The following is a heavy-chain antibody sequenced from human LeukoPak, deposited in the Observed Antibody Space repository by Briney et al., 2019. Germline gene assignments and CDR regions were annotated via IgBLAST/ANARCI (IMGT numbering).Heavy chain of an antibody. CDR3: AKGRDKYQLLSKNWFDP. J-gene: IGHJ5*02. CDR2: ISWNSGSI. Sequence: GGSLRLSCAASGFTFDDYAMHWVRQAPGKGLEWVSGISWNSGSIGYADSVKGRLTISRDNAKNSLYLQMNSLRAEDTALYYCAKGRDKYQLLSKNWFDPWGQGTLVTVSS. CDR1: GFTFDDYA. D-gene: IGHD2-2*01. V-gene: IGHV3-9*01.